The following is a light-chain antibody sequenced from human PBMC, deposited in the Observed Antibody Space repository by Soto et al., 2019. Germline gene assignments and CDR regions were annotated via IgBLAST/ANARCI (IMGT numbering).Light chain of an antibody. J-gene: IGKJ5*01. Sequence: DIQMTQSPSSLSASVGDRVIISCRASQTISSHLNWYQQKPGKAPNLLVYAASSLQSGVPSRFTGSGSGTDFTLTISSMQPEDFATYFCQQSYTTPITFGQGTRL. CDR2: AAS. CDR1: QTISSH. CDR3: QQSYTTPIT. V-gene: IGKV1-39*01.